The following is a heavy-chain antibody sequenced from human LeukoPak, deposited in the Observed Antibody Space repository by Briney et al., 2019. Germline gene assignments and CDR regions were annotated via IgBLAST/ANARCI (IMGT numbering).Heavy chain of an antibody. Sequence: PGGSLRLSCAASGFTLRKYNMNWVRQAPGKGLEWVSFISGISGTTYYAASVKGRFTISSDNAQNSLFLQMNSLRAEDTAVYYCARDYYDSSGQFYFASWGQGTLVTVSS. D-gene: IGHD3-22*01. V-gene: IGHV3-48*04. CDR1: GFTLRKYN. CDR3: ARDYYDSSGQFYFAS. J-gene: IGHJ4*02. CDR2: ISGISGTT.